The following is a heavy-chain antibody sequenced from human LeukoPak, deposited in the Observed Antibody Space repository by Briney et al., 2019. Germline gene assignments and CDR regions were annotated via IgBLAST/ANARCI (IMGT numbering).Heavy chain of an antibody. Sequence: SETLSLTCTVSGYSISSGYYWGWIRPPPGKGLEWIGEINHSGSTNYNPSLKSRVTISVDTSKNQFSLRLSSVTAADTAVYYCAGNYYGSGSYYSEDRYWGQGTLVTVSS. D-gene: IGHD3-10*01. CDR1: GYSISSGYY. J-gene: IGHJ4*02. V-gene: IGHV4-38-2*02. CDR2: INHSGST. CDR3: AGNYYGSGSYYSEDRY.